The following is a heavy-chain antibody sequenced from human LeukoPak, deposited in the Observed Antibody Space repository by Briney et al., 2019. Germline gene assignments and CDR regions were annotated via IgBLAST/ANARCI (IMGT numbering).Heavy chain of an antibody. CDR3: ARPSTDYVWGSYRTGAFDI. V-gene: IGHV4-39*01. J-gene: IGHJ3*02. D-gene: IGHD3-16*02. CDR1: GGSISSSSYY. CDR2: IYYSGST. Sequence: KPSETLSLTCTVSGGSISSSSYYWGWIRQPPGKGLEWIGSIYYSGSTYYNPSLKSRVTISVDTSKNQFSLKLSSVTAADTAVYYCARPSTDYVWGSYRTGAFDIWGQGTMVNVSS.